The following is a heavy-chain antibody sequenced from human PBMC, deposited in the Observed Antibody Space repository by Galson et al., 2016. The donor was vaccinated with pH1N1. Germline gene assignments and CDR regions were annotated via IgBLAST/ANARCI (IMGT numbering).Heavy chain of an antibody. Sequence: SVKVSCKASGYSFTDYYVHWIRQAPGQGLEWMAIIKPTGGDTTYAQNFQGRVFVTRDTSTSTVYMEVTSLRSEDTAVYYCARAPYSGYHYYYFDFWGQGTLVTVSS. V-gene: IGHV1-46*01. CDR3: ARAPYSGYHYYYFDF. J-gene: IGHJ4*02. CDR1: GYSFTDYY. CDR2: IKPTGGDT. D-gene: IGHD3-22*01.